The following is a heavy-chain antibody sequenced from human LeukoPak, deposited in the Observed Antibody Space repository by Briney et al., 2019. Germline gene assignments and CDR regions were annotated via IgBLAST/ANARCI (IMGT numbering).Heavy chain of an antibody. CDR3: AKHPLIVVVPAATSFDY. D-gene: IGHD2-2*01. Sequence: GGSLRLSCAASGFTFSSYAMSWVRQAPGKGLEWVSAISGSGGSTYYADSVKGRFTISRDNSKNTLYLQMNSLRAEDTAVYYCAKHPLIVVVPAATSFDYWGQGTLVTVSS. CDR1: GFTFSSYA. CDR2: ISGSGGST. V-gene: IGHV3-23*01. J-gene: IGHJ4*02.